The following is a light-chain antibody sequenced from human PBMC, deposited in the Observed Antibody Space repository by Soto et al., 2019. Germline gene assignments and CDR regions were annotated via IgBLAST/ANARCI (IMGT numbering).Light chain of an antibody. CDR1: QTISSW. CDR3: HQYGSAPRT. V-gene: IGKV1-5*03. CDR2: KAS. J-gene: IGKJ1*01. Sequence: DIQMTQSPSTLSGSVGDRVTITCRASQTISSWLAWYQQKPGKAPKLLIYKASTLKSGVPSRFSGSGSGTDFTLTISRLEPEDFAVYHCHQYGSAPRTFGQGTKVDIK.